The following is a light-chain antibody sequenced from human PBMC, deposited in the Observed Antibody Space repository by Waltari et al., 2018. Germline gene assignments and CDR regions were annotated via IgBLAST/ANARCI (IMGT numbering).Light chain of an antibody. CDR1: QSISSY. V-gene: IGKV1-39*01. CDR2: AAS. Sequence: DIQMTQSPSSLSASVGDRVTITCRASQSISSYLNWYQQKPGKAPKLRIYAASSLQSGVPSRFSGSGSGTDLTLTISSLQPEDFATYYCQQSYSTPTTFGGGTKVEIK. J-gene: IGKJ4*01. CDR3: QQSYSTPTT.